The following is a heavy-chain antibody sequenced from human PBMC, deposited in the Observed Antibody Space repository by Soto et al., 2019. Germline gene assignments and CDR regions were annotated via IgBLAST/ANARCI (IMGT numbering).Heavy chain of an antibody. CDR3: ARTRRGEVGTPYYGMDV. J-gene: IGHJ6*02. Sequence: SVKVSCKASGGSFSSYAISWVRQAPGQGLEWMGGIIPIFGTANYAQKLQGRVTITADESTSTANMELSSLRSEDTAVYYCARTRRGEVGTPYYGMDVWGPGTTVTVSS. V-gene: IGHV1-69*13. CDR1: GGSFSSYA. CDR2: IIPIFGTA. D-gene: IGHD2-21*02.